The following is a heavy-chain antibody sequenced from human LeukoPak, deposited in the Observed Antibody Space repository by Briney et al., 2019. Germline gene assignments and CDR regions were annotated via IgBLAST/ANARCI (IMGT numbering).Heavy chain of an antibody. D-gene: IGHD5-18*01. CDR1: GGSVSSGSYY. J-gene: IGHJ4*02. V-gene: IGHV4-61*01. CDR3: ATDRLYRGYSYGFDY. CDR2: IYYSGST. Sequence: PSETLSLTCTVSGGSVSSGSYYWSWIRQPPGKGLEWIGYIYYSGSTNYNPSLKSRVTISVDTSKNQFSLKLSSVTAADTAVYYCATDRLYRGYSYGFDYWGQGTLVTVSS.